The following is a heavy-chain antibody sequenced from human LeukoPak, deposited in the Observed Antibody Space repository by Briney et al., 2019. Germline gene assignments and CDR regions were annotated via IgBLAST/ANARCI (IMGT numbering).Heavy chain of an antibody. D-gene: IGHD3/OR15-3a*01. CDR1: GFTLSTYW. Sequence: GGSLRLSCAASGFTLSTYWMYWVRQGPGKGLEYVSRISNDGSATTYADSAKGRFSISRDNAKSTVYLQMNSLRPEDTAMFYCARGGLDHAFDLWGQGTMVSVSS. CDR3: ARGGLDHAFDL. V-gene: IGHV3-74*01. CDR2: ISNDGSAT. J-gene: IGHJ3*01.